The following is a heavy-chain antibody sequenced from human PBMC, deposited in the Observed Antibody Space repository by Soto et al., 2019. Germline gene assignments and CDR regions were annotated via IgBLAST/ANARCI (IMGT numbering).Heavy chain of an antibody. CDR3: GRGSYDILTGPPWVWYFDL. Sequence: QVQLQQWGAGPLRPLETLSLTCGVSGGSFSGYYWAWIRQSPGKGLEWIGEINDRGSINYNPSLKGRISISVYTSENHLSLNLRSVAAAETALFFFGRGSYDILTGPPWVWYFDLWGRGTLVTVSS. J-gene: IGHJ2*01. CDR2: INDRGSI. CDR1: GGSFSGYY. V-gene: IGHV4-34*01. D-gene: IGHD3-9*01.